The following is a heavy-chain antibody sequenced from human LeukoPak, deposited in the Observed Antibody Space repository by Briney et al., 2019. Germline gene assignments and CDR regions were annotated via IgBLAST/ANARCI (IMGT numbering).Heavy chain of an antibody. V-gene: IGHV3-11*06. D-gene: IGHD3-10*01. CDR2: ITNRGTYT. CDR3: AVALSGSYVYYHTMDV. J-gene: IGHJ6*02. Sequence: GGSLRLSCTASGFTFSNCYMSWIRQAPGKGLEWVSYITNRGTYTNYADSVKGRFTISRDNAKNSLFLQMNNLGAEDTAVYYCAVALSGSYVYYHTMDVWGQGTTVTVSS. CDR1: GFTFSNCY.